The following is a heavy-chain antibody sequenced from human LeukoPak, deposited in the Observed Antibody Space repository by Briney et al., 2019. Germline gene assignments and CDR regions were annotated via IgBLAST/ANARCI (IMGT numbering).Heavy chain of an antibody. V-gene: IGHV4-59*08. D-gene: IGHD3-22*01. J-gene: IGHJ4*01. CDR3: ARHRDYYDT. CDR1: GSSINNNF. Sequence: SETLSLTCTVSGSSINNNFWTWIRQPPGKGLEWIGYIYSSGSANCNPSLKSRVIISGDTSKNQISLKLTSVTAADTAVYFCARHRDYYDTWGHGTLVTVSS. CDR2: IYSSGSA.